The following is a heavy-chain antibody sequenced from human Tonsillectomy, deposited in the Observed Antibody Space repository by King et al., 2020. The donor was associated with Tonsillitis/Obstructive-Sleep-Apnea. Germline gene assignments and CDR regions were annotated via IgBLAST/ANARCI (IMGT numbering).Heavy chain of an antibody. D-gene: IGHD6-13*01. CDR1: RFTFSSYW. CDR2: IERDGGEK. J-gene: IGHJ6*02. Sequence: VQLVESGGGLVQPGGSLRLSCAASRFTFSSYWMTWVRQAPGKGLEWVANIERDGGEKSYVDSVKGRFTISRDNAKNSLYLQMNSLRAEDTAVYYCARIAGPYGMDVWGQGTTVTGSS. V-gene: IGHV3-7*03. CDR3: ARIAGPYGMDV.